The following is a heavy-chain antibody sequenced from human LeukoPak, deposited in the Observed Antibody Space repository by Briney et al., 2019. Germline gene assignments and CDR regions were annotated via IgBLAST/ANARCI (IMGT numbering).Heavy chain of an antibody. D-gene: IGHD6-6*01. V-gene: IGHV1-18*04. J-gene: IGHJ4*02. Sequence: ASVKVSCKASGYTFTSYYMHWVRQAPGQGLEWMGWISAYNGNTNYAQKLQGRVTMTTDTSTSTAYMELRSLRSDDTAVYYCAREEEQLVSFDYWGQGTLVTVSS. CDR3: AREEEQLVSFDY. CDR1: GYTFTSYY. CDR2: ISAYNGNT.